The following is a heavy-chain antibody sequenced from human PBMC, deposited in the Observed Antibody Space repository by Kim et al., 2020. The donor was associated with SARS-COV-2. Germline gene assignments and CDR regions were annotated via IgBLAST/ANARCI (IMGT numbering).Heavy chain of an antibody. CDR1: GGSISSYY. V-gene: IGHV4-59*01. D-gene: IGHD6-13*01. CDR3: ARGDSCSSCPTTGLYNWFDP. CDR2: IYYSGST. J-gene: IGHJ5*02. Sequence: SETLSLTCTVSGGSISSYYWSWIRQPPGKGLEWIGYIYYSGSTNYNPSLKSRVTISVDTSKNQFSLKLSSVTAADTAVYYCARGDSCSSCPTTGLYNWFDPWGQGTLVTVSS.